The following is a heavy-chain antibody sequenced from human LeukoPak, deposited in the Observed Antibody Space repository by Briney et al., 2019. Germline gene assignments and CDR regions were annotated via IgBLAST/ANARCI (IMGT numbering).Heavy chain of an antibody. J-gene: IGHJ4*02. CDR3: ARSHYYDSSGYRHY. CDR2: ISGSAST. Sequence: GGSLRLSCAASGFTFGIYAMSWVRQAPGKGLEWVSGISGSASTYYADSVKGRFTISRDNSKNTLYLQMSSLRAEDTAVYYCARSHYYDSSGYRHYWGQGTLVTVSS. CDR1: GFTFGIYA. D-gene: IGHD3-22*01. V-gene: IGHV3-23*01.